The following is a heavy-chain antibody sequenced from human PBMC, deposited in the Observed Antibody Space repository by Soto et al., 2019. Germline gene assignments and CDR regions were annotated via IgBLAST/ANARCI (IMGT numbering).Heavy chain of an antibody. CDR1: GFTFTSSA. Sequence: SVKVSCKASGFTFTSSAMQWVRQARGQRLEWIGWIVVGSGNTNYAQKFQERVTITRDMSTSTAYMELSSLRSEDTAVYYCAATPPYCSGGSCYDYWGQGTLVTVSS. CDR2: IVVGSGNT. CDR3: AATPPYCSGGSCYDY. V-gene: IGHV1-58*02. D-gene: IGHD2-15*01. J-gene: IGHJ4*02.